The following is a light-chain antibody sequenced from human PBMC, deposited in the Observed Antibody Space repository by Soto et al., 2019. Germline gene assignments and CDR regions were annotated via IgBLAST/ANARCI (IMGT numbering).Light chain of an antibody. CDR1: QGISHY. CDR2: GAP. Sequence: DIQMTQSPSAMSASVGDRVTITCRASQGISHYLAWFQQRPGQVPKRLIYGAPTLHSGVPSRFSGSGSGTEFTLTISSLQPEDFGTYYCLQHNTYPLSFGGGTKVDTK. CDR3: LQHNTYPLS. J-gene: IGKJ4*01. V-gene: IGKV1-17*03.